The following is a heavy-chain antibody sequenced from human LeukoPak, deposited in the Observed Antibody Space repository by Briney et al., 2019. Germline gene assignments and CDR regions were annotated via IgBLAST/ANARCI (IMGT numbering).Heavy chain of an antibody. J-gene: IGHJ4*02. CDR2: IHPEGNEK. CDR1: GFTFSDFS. CDR3: ARGDAFSGDH. V-gene: IGHV3-7*04. Sequence: PGGSLRLSCAVSGFTFSDFSMSWVRQAPGRGLEWVANIHPEGNEKYHVESVKGRFTISRDNAKNSLFVQVNGLRVEDTAVYYCARGDAFSGDHWGQGTLVTVSS.